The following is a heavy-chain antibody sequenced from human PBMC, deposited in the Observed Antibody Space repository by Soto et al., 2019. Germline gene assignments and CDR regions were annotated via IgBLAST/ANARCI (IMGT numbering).Heavy chain of an antibody. CDR2: IHPSGDNT. V-gene: IGHV1-46*01. Sequence: QVQLVQSGAEVKKPGASVKVSCKASRYTFTSYYMHWVRQAPGQGLEWMGRIHPSGDNTKHAQKFQGRVTMTRDTSTSTVYMELSTLRYEDTAVYYCARDRGYYYDSSGIGAFDVWGQGTMVTVSS. J-gene: IGHJ3*01. CDR3: ARDRGYYYDSSGIGAFDV. CDR1: RYTFTSYY. D-gene: IGHD3-22*01.